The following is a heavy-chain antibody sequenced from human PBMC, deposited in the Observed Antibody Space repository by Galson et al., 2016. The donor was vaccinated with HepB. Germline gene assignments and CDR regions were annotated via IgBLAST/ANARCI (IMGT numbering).Heavy chain of an antibody. J-gene: IGHJ4*02. CDR2: LSAGGGSP. V-gene: IGHV3-23*01. Sequence: SLRLSCAASGLAFNTYAMTWVRQAPGRGLEWVSGLSAGGGSPYYADSVEGRFTISRDNSKNTLSLQMNSLAAEDTAIYYCAKVGPSISTSIRWYFDSWGQGTLVTVSS. CDR3: AKVGPSISTSIRWYFDS. D-gene: IGHD3-3*01. CDR1: GLAFNTYA.